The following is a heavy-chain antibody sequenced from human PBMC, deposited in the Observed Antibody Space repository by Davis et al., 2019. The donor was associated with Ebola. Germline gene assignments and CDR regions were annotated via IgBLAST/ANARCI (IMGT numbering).Heavy chain of an antibody. V-gene: IGHV5-10-1*01. CDR1: GYSFTSYW. CDR3: ARHPISYSSSSSYYYYGMDV. Sequence: GESLKISCKGSGYSFTSYWISWVRQMPGKGLEWMGRIDPSDSYTNYSPSFQGHVTISADKSISTAYLQWSSLKASDTAMYYCARHPISYSSSSSYYYYGMDVWGQGTTVTVSS. CDR2: IDPSDSYT. J-gene: IGHJ6*02. D-gene: IGHD6-6*01.